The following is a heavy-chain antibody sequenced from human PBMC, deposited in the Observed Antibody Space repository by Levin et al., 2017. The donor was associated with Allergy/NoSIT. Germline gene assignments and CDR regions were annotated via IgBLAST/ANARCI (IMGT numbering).Heavy chain of an antibody. CDR2: IWYDGSNK. V-gene: IGHV3-33*01. Sequence: PGGSLRLSCAASGFTFSSYGMHWVRQAPGKGLEWVAVIWYDGSNKYYADSVKGRFTISRDNSKNTLYLQMNSLRAEDTAVYYCARGIGVRPYFDYWGQGTLVTVSS. CDR3: ARGIGVRPYFDY. CDR1: GFTFSSYG. J-gene: IGHJ4*02. D-gene: IGHD3-16*01.